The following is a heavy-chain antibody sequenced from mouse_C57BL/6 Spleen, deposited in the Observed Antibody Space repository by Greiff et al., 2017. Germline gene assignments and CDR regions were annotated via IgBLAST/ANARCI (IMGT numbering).Heavy chain of an antibody. CDR3: AREGVVYDGYYLRD. CDR1: GYTFTSYW. Sequence: QVQLQQPGAELVRPGTSVKLSCKASGYTFTSYWMHWVKQRPGQGLEWIGVIDPSDSYTNYNQKFKGKATLTVDTSSSTAYMQLSSLTSEDSAVYYCAREGVVYDGYYLRDWGTGTTVTVSS. V-gene: IGHV1-59*01. D-gene: IGHD2-3*01. CDR2: IDPSDSYT. J-gene: IGHJ1*03.